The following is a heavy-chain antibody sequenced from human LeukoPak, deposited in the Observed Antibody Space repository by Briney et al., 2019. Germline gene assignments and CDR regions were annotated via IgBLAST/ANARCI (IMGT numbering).Heavy chain of an antibody. Sequence: PSETLSLTCAVYGGSFSGYYWSWIRQPPGKGLEWIGEINHSGSTNYNPSLKSRVTISVDTSKNQFSLKLSSVTAADTAVYYCARGRPRGIYYYYYYMDVWGKGTTVTVSS. V-gene: IGHV4-34*01. CDR3: ARGRPRGIYYYYYYMDV. CDR2: INHSGST. D-gene: IGHD3-10*01. CDR1: GGSFSGYY. J-gene: IGHJ6*03.